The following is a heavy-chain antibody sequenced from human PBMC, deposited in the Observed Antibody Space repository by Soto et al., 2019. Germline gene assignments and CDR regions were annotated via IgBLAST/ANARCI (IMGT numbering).Heavy chain of an antibody. CDR1: GFTFSSYG. Sequence: PGGSLRLSCAASGFTFSSYGMHWVRQAPGKGLEWVAVIWYDGSNKYYADSVKGRFTISRDYSKNTLYLQMNSLRAEDTAVYYCAREEVSYGMDVWGQGTTVTVSS. D-gene: IGHD1-20*01. J-gene: IGHJ6*02. CDR2: IWYDGSNK. V-gene: IGHV3-33*01. CDR3: AREEVSYGMDV.